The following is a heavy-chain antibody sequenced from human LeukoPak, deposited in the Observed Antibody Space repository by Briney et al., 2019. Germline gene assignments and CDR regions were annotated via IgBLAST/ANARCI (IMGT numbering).Heavy chain of an antibody. Sequence: GKSLRLSCAASRFNFSNYALHWVRQAPGKGLEWVTVISYDGSKKYYADSVKGRFTISRDNAKNSLYLQMNSLRAEDTALYYCAKDVTGTGAFDIWGQGTMVTVSS. J-gene: IGHJ3*02. D-gene: IGHD1-7*01. CDR3: AKDVTGTGAFDI. CDR1: RFNFSNYA. V-gene: IGHV3-30*04. CDR2: ISYDGSKK.